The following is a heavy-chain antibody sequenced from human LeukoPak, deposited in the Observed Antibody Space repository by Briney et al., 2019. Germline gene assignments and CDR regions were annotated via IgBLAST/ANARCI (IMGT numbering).Heavy chain of an antibody. CDR1: GFTFSSYA. CDR3: AKVAYSGSYYL. V-gene: IGHV3-23*01. CDR2: ISGSGGST. J-gene: IGHJ5*02. D-gene: IGHD1-26*01. Sequence: GGSLRLSCAASGFTFSSYAMSRVRPAPGKGLEWVSAISGSGGSTYYADSVKGRFTISRDNSKNTLYLQMNSLRAEDTAVYYCAKVAYSGSYYLWGQGTLVTVSS.